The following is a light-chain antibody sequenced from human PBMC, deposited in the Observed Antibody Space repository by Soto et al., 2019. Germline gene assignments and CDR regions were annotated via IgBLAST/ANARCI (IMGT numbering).Light chain of an antibody. Sequence: EIVLTQSPGTLSLSPGERATLSCRASQSVSSSYLAWYQQKPGQAPRLLFYGPSSRATGIPDRFSGSGSGTDFTLTISRLEPEDFAVYYCQQYGSSPRTFGQGTKVEIK. CDR2: GPS. V-gene: IGKV3-20*01. CDR1: QSVSSSY. J-gene: IGKJ1*01. CDR3: QQYGSSPRT.